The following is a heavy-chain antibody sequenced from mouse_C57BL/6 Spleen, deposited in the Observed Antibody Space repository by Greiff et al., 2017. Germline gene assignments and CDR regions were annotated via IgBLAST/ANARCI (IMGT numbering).Heavy chain of an antibody. D-gene: IGHD1-1*01. V-gene: IGHV5-2*01. Sequence: EVQLVESGGGLVQPGESLKLSCESNDYAFPSYDMSWVRKTPEKRLELVAAINRDGGSTYYTDNMERRFIISRDNTKKTLYLQMSSLRSKDTALYDFASHYYGSSHSYWYFDVWGTGTTVTVSS. CDR3: ASHYYGSSHSYWYFDV. CDR1: DYAFPSYD. J-gene: IGHJ1*03. CDR2: INRDGGST.